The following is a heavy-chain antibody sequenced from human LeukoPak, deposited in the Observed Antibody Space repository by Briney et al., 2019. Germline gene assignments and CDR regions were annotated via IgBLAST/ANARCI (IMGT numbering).Heavy chain of an antibody. D-gene: IGHD4-17*01. J-gene: IGHJ4*02. CDR1: GYSFAINW. Sequence: GESLKISCKGSGYSFAINWIGWVRQMPGKGLEWMGVIYPGDSDTRYSPSFQGQVTISADMSINTAYLQWSSLKASDTAMYYCARSSDYVFDYWGRGTLVTVSS. V-gene: IGHV5-51*01. CDR2: IYPGDSDT. CDR3: ARSSDYVFDY.